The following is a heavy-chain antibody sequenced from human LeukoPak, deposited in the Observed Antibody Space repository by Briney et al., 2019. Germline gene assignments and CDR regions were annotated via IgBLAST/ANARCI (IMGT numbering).Heavy chain of an antibody. CDR1: GDSISSYY. CDR2: IYYSGST. CDR3: ARGGGGLWDLDY. V-gene: IGHV4-59*01. Sequence: SETLSLTCTVSGDSISSYYWSWIRQPPGKGLEWIGYIYYSGSTNYNPSLKSRVTISVDTSKNQFSLKLSSVTAADTAVYYCARGGGGLWDLDYWGQGTLVTVSS. D-gene: IGHD5-18*01. J-gene: IGHJ4*02.